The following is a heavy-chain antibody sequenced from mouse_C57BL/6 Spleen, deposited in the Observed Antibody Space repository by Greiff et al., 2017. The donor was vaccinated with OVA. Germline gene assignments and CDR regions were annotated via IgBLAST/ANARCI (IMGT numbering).Heavy chain of an antibody. CDR1: GFTFSSYA. V-gene: IGHV5-4*01. D-gene: IGHD1-1*01. J-gene: IGHJ3*01. CDR3: AREGDYYGSSYWAWFAY. Sequence: EVHLVESGGGLVKPGGSLKLSCAASGFTFSSYAMSWVRQTPEKRLEWVATISDGGSYTYYPDNVKGRFTISRDNAKNNLYLQMSQLKSEDTAMYYCAREGDYYGSSYWAWFAYWGQGTLVTVSA. CDR2: ISDGGSYT.